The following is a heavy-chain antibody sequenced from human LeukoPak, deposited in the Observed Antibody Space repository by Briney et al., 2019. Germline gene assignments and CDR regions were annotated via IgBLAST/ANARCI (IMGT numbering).Heavy chain of an antibody. Sequence: GGSLRLSCAASGFTFSNFVMSWVRQAPGKGLEWVSAISGSGGRTYYADSVKGRFTISRDNSKNTVSLQLSSLRVEDTAVYFCAKDREDSAMISGVFDLWGRGTLVTVSS. CDR3: AKDREDSAMISGVFDL. CDR1: GFTFSNFV. V-gene: IGHV3-23*01. CDR2: ISGSGGRT. D-gene: IGHD5-18*01. J-gene: IGHJ2*01.